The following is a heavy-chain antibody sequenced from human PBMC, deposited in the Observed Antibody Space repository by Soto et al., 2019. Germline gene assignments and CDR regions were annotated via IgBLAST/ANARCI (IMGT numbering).Heavy chain of an antibody. V-gene: IGHV4-4*02. CDR3: AREEGNSYYYFDY. J-gene: IGHJ4*02. D-gene: IGHD1-26*01. CDR1: GGSISSSNW. Sequence: SETLSLTCAVSGGSISSSNWWSWVRQPPGKGLEWIGEIYHSGSTNYNPSLKSRVTISVDKSKNQFSLKLSSVTAADTAVYYCAREEGNSYYYFDYWGQGTLVTVSS. CDR2: IYHSGST.